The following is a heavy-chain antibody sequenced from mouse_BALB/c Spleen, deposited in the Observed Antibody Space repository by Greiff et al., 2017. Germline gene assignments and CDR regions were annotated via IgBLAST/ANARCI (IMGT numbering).Heavy chain of an antibody. CDR2: ISSGGSYT. Sequence: EVMLVESGGGLVKPGGSLKLSCAASGFTFSSYTMSWVRQTPEKRLEWVATISSGGSYTYYPDSVKGRFTISRDNAKNTLYLQMSSLKSEDTAMYYCTREGAYDFYYAMDNWGKGTSVTVSS. CDR3: TREGAYDFYYAMDN. CDR1: GFTFSSYT. V-gene: IGHV5-6-4*01. D-gene: IGHD2-4*01. J-gene: IGHJ4*01.